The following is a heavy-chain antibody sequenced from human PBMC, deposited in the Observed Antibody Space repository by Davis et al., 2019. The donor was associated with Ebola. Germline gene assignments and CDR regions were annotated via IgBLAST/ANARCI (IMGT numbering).Heavy chain of an antibody. CDR2: INSDGSST. D-gene: IGHD2/OR15-2a*01. V-gene: IGHV3-74*01. CDR1: GFTFSSYW. CDR3: ARNFGYYGMDV. J-gene: IGHJ6*02. Sequence: PGGSLRLSCAASGFTFSSYWMHWVRQAPGKGLVWVSRINSDGSSTNYADSVKGRFTISRDNAKNSLYLQMNSLRAEDTAVYYCARNFGYYGMDVWGQGTTVTVSS.